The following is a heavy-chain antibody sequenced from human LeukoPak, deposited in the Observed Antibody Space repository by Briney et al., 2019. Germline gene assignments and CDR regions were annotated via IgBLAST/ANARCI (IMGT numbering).Heavy chain of an antibody. V-gene: IGHV4-39*07. D-gene: IGHD6-13*01. CDR2: IYYSGST. CDR1: GGSISSSSYY. Sequence: PSETLSLTCTVSGGSISSSSYYWGWIRQPPGKGLEWIGSIYYSGSTYYNPSLRSRVTISVDTSKNQFSLKLSSVTAADTAVYYCAAIAAAANIDYWGQGTLVTVSS. J-gene: IGHJ4*02. CDR3: AAIAAAANIDY.